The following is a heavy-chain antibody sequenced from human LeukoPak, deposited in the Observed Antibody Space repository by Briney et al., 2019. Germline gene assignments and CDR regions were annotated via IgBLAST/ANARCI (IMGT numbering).Heavy chain of an antibody. D-gene: IGHD1-26*01. J-gene: IGHJ4*02. CDR2: IYYSGST. CDR1: GGSISSYY. V-gene: IGHV4-59*01. Sequence: PSETLSLTCTVSGGSISSYYWSWIRQPPGKGLEWIGYIYYSGSTNYNPSLKSRVTISVDTSKNQFSLKLSSVTAADTAVYYCARPPQEKMREPHFDYWGQGTLVTVSS. CDR3: ARPPQEKMREPHFDY.